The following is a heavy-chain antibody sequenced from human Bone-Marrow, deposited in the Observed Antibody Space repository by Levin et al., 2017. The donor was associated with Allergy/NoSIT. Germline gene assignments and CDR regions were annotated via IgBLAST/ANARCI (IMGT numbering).Heavy chain of an antibody. V-gene: IGHV3-7*04. D-gene: IGHD6-19*01. CDR1: GFTFSMYW. CDR2: IKADGSER. Sequence: GGSLRLSCAASGFTFSMYWMTWVRQAPGKGLEWVANIKADGSERHYVDSLKGRFTISRDNAKNSLYLQMNTLRVEDTAIYYCVRDQQWLGLDYWGQGSLVTVSS. J-gene: IGHJ4*02. CDR3: VRDQQWLGLDY.